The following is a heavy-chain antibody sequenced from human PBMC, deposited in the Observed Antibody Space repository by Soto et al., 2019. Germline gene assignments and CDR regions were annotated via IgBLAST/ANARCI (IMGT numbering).Heavy chain of an antibody. CDR2: ISSNGGST. Sequence: GGSLRLSCSASGFTFSSYAMHWVRQAPGKGLEYVSAISSNGGSTYYADSVKGRFTISRDNSKNTLYLQMSSLRAEDTAVYYCVKVYSSSWSGTYYFDYWGQGNLVTVSS. CDR1: GFTFSSYA. V-gene: IGHV3-64D*08. CDR3: VKVYSSSWSGTYYFDY. D-gene: IGHD6-13*01. J-gene: IGHJ4*02.